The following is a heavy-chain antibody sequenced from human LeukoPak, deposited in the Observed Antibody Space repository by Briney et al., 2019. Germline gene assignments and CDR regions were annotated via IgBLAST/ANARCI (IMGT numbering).Heavy chain of an antibody. CDR1: GLTFSSYA. J-gene: IGHJ4*02. V-gene: IGHV3-23*01. Sequence: GRSLRLSCAASGLTFSSYAMSWVRQAPGKGLEWVSAISGSGGSTYYAGSVKGRFTISRDNSKNTLYLQMNSLRAEDLAVYYCARGAAAAGTGDYWGQGTLVTVSS. CDR2: ISGSGGST. CDR3: ARGAAAAGTGDY. D-gene: IGHD6-13*01.